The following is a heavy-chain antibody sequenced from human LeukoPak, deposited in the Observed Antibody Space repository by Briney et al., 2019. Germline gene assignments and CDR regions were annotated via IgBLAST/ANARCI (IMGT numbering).Heavy chain of an antibody. D-gene: IGHD5-12*01. Sequence: PSETLSLTCTVSGGSISSYYWSWIRQPPGKGLEWIGYIYYSGSTNYNPSLKSRVTISVDTSKNQFSLKLSSVTAADTAVYYCARADTADIVAPYFDYWGQGTLVTVSS. CDR3: ARADTADIVAPYFDY. V-gene: IGHV4-59*08. J-gene: IGHJ4*02. CDR1: GGSISSYY. CDR2: IYYSGST.